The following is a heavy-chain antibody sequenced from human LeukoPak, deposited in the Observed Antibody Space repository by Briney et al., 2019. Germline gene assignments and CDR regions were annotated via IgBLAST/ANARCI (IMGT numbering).Heavy chain of an antibody. Sequence: GGSLRLSCAASGFTFSIYGMSWVRQAPGKGLEWVSAISGSGGTTYYADSVKGRFTISRDNAKNTLYLQMNSLRAEDTAVYYCARDWFHAIDYWGQGTLVTVSS. CDR2: ISGSGGTT. CDR3: ARDWFHAIDY. J-gene: IGHJ4*02. D-gene: IGHD2/OR15-2a*01. CDR1: GFTFSIYG. V-gene: IGHV3-23*01.